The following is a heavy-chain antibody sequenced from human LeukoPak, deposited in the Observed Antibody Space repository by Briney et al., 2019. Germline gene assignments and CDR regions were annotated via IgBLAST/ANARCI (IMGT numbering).Heavy chain of an antibody. J-gene: IGHJ4*02. V-gene: IGHV4-4*07. CDR3: ARVLSSSGWSDY. CDR1: GGSISSYY. CDR2: IYTSGST. D-gene: IGHD6-19*01. Sequence: SETLSLTCTVSGGSISSYYWSWIRQPAGKGLEWIGRIYTSGSTNYNPSLKSRVTMSVHTSKNQFPLKLSSVTAADTAVYYCARVLSSSGWSDYWGQGTLVTVSS.